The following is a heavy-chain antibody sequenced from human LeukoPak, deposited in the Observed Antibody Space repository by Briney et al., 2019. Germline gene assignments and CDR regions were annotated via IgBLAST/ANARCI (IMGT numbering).Heavy chain of an antibody. CDR1: GFTFSSYG. CDR2: ISYDGSNK. J-gene: IGHJ4*02. CDR3: AKDPYDSSGYYLGGPDY. D-gene: IGHD3-22*01. V-gene: IGHV3-30*18. Sequence: HPGGSLRLSCAASGFTFSSYGLHWVRQAPGKGLEWVAVISYDGSNKYYADSVKGRFTISRDNSKNTLYLQMNSLRAEDTAVYYCAKDPYDSSGYYLGGPDYWGQGTLVTVSS.